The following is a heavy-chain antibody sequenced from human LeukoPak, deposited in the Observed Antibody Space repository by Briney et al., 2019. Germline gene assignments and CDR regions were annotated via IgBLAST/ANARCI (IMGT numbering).Heavy chain of an antibody. V-gene: IGHV5-51*01. Sequence: GESLKISCKGSGYSFTNYWVAWVRQMPGKGLEWMGIIYPGDSDTRYSPSFQGQVTISADTSVSTAYLQWSSLKASDTAVYYCARRGFGVLTFDYWGQGTLVTVSS. J-gene: IGHJ4*02. CDR3: ARRGFGVLTFDY. CDR1: GYSFTNYW. D-gene: IGHD3-3*01. CDR2: IYPGDSDT.